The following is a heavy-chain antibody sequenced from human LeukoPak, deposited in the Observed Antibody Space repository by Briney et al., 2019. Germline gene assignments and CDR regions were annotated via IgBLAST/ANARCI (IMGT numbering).Heavy chain of an antibody. V-gene: IGHV3-74*01. CDR2: LDSDGSST. Sequence: GGSLRLSCAASGFTFRSYWMHWVRQAPGKGLVWVSCLDSDGSSTNYADSVKGRFTISRDNAKNTLYLQMNSLRAEDTAVYYCAKDTIFGVINWFDPWGQGTLVTVSS. CDR1: GFTFRSYW. J-gene: IGHJ5*02. CDR3: AKDTIFGVINWFDP. D-gene: IGHD3-3*01.